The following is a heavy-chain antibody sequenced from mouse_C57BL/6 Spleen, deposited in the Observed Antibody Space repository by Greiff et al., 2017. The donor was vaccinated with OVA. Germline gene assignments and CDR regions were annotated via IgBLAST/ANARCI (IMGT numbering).Heavy chain of an antibody. CDR1: GFTFSSYG. CDR3: ARHEATVDYFDY. D-gene: IGHD1-1*01. CDR2: ISSGGSYT. J-gene: IGHJ2*01. Sequence: EVQVVESGGDLVKPGGSLKLSCAASGFTFSSYGMSWVRQTPDKRLEWVATISSGGSYTYYPDSVKGRFTISRDNAKNTLYLQMSSLKSEDTAMYYCARHEATVDYFDYWGQGTTLTVSS. V-gene: IGHV5-6*01.